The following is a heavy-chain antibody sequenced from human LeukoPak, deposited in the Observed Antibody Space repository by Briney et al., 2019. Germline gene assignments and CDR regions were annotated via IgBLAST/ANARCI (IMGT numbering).Heavy chain of an antibody. CDR1: GFTFSSYA. J-gene: IGHJ4*02. Sequence: GGSLRLSCAASGFTFSSYAMSWVRQTPGKGLEWVSAISGSGGSTCYADSVKGRFTISRDNSKNTLYLQMNSLRAEDTAVYYCGNPMAYYASSGYEVWGQGTLITVSS. CDR2: ISGSGGST. D-gene: IGHD3-22*01. CDR3: GNPMAYYASSGYEV. V-gene: IGHV3-23*01.